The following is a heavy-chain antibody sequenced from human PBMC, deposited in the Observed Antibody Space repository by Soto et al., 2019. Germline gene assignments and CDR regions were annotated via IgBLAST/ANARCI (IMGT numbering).Heavy chain of an antibody. J-gene: IGHJ5*02. CDR2: ISGSGGST. D-gene: IGHD3-10*01. CDR3: AKTALIWFGEFNNWFDP. V-gene: IGHV3-23*01. CDR1: GFTFSSYA. Sequence: GGSLRLSCAASGFTFSSYAMSWVRQAPGKGLEWVSAISGSGGSTYYADSVKGRFTISRDNSKNTLYLQMNSLRAEDTAVYYCAKTALIWFGEFNNWFDPWGQGTLVTVSS.